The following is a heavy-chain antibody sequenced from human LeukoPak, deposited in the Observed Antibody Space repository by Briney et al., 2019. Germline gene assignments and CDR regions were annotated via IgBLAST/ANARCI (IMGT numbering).Heavy chain of an antibody. CDR2: IFHSGST. V-gene: IGHV4-4*02. CDR1: GGSIGASINSPNW. J-gene: IGHJ4*02. CDR3: ASGLFADYYFNS. Sequence: SGTLSLTCAVSGGSIGASINSPNWWSWVRQPPGKGLEWIGEIFHSGSTNYNPSLKSRVTMSVDKSKNQFSLNLTSVTAADTAVYYCASGLFADYYFNSWGQGTLVTVSS.